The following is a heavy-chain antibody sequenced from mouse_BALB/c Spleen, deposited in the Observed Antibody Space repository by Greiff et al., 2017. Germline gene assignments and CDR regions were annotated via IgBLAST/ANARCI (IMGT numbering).Heavy chain of an antibody. Sequence: EVKLMESGGGLVKPGGSLKLSCAASGFTFSDYYMYWVRQTPEKRLEWVATISDGGSYTYYPDSVKGRFTISRDNAKNNLYLQMSSLKSEDTAMYYCARDPSIYYDYEGFAYWGQGTLVTVSA. D-gene: IGHD2-4*01. V-gene: IGHV5-4*02. CDR1: GFTFSDYY. CDR3: ARDPSIYYDYEGFAY. J-gene: IGHJ3*01. CDR2: ISDGGSYT.